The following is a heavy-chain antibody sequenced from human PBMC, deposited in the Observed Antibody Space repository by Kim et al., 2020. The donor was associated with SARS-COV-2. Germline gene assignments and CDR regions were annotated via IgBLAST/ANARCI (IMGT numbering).Heavy chain of an antibody. J-gene: IGHJ4*02. CDR2: SGST. Sequence: SGSTNYNPSRKSRVTISVDTSKNQFSLKLSSVTAADTAVYYCARGRGFDYWGQGTLVTVSS. CDR3: ARGRGFDY. V-gene: IGHV4-34*01.